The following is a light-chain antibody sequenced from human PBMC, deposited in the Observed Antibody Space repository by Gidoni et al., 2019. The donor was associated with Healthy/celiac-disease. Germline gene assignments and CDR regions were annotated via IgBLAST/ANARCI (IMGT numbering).Light chain of an antibody. CDR3: QQYGSSPFT. CDR2: GAS. Sequence: EIVFTQSPGTLSWSPGARATLTCRASQSVTSSYLAWYQQKPGQAPRLLIYGASSRATGIPERFSGSGSGTDFTLTISRLEPEDFAVYYCQQYGSSPFTFGQGTRLEIK. V-gene: IGKV3-20*01. J-gene: IGKJ5*01. CDR1: QSVTSSY.